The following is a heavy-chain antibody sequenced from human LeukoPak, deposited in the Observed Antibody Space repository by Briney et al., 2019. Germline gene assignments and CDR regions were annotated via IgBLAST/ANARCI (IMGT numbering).Heavy chain of an antibody. J-gene: IGHJ4*02. CDR3: AGNGYNRLYYFDY. Sequence: SETLYLTCSVSGGSISRYYWSWIRQPPGKGLEWIGYVYDNGYTDYNPSLKSRAAISVDTSKNQFSLKLSSVTAADTAVYYCAGNGYNRLYYFDYWGQGTLVTVSS. CDR2: VYDNGYT. CDR1: GGSISRYY. D-gene: IGHD5-24*01. V-gene: IGHV4-59*01.